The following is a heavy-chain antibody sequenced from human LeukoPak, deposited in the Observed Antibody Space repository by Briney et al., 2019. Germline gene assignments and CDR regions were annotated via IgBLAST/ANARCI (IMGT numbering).Heavy chain of an antibody. CDR1: GFTFSNYA. CDR2: MRSGDGDT. CDR3: VRDFPENWQLVPLLDY. J-gene: IGHJ4*02. Sequence: PLGGLRLSCVASGFTFSNYAMSWVRQAPGKGLEWVAVMRSGDGDTTYADSVRGRFTISRDNSKNRLDLQMNSLRPEDTAVYYCVRDFPENWQLVPLLDYWGQGTLVTVSS. V-gene: IGHV3-23*01. D-gene: IGHD6-6*01.